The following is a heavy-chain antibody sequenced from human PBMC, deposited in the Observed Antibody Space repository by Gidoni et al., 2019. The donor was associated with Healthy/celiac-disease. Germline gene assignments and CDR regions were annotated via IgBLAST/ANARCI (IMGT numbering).Heavy chain of an antibody. J-gene: IGHJ5*02. CDR1: GFTFDAYG. CDR2: INWNGGST. Sequence: EVQLVEAGGGVVRPGGSLRLTCAPPGFTFDAYGMSWVRQAPGKGVEWLFGINWNGGSTGYADSVKGRFTISRDNAKNYLYLQMNRLRAEDTALDHCARVRYSSSSGNWFDPWGQGTLVTVSS. D-gene: IGHD6-6*01. CDR3: ARVRYSSSSGNWFDP. V-gene: IGHV3-20*01.